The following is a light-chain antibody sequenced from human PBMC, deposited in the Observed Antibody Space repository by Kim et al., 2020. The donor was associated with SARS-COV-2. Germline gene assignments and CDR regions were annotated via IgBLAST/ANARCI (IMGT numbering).Light chain of an antibody. Sequence: PREQASVTCRASQSVSSDFAWYQEKPGQAPGLLIYGASTRATGIPARFSGSGSETQFTLTISSLQSEDFAVYYCQQYNNWPLTFGGRTKLEIK. CDR2: GAS. J-gene: IGKJ4*01. V-gene: IGKV3-15*01. CDR3: QQYNNWPLT. CDR1: QSVSSD.